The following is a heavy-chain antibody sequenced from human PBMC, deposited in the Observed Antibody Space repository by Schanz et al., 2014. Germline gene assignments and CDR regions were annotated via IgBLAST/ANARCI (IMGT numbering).Heavy chain of an antibody. CDR2: IASGGSHT. CDR1: GFTFSRYW. D-gene: IGHD3-3*01. Sequence: EVQLVESGGGLVQPGGSLRLSCVGSGFTFSRYWIHWVRQAPGKGLEWVSTIASGGSHTFYADSVTGRFTISGDNSKNTLFLQMNSLRVEDTAIYYCAATTILADWGQGTLVAVSS. J-gene: IGHJ4*02. V-gene: IGHV3-74*01. CDR3: AATTILAD.